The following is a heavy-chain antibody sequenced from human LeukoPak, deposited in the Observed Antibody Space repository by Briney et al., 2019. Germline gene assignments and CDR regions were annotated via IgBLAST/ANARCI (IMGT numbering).Heavy chain of an antibody. Sequence: QPGGSLRLSCAASGFTVSSNYMSWVRQAPRKGLEWVSVIYSGGSTYYADSVKGRFTISRDNSKNTLYLQMNSLRAEDTAVYYCARGYCSGGSCYIPYYWGQGTLVTVSS. V-gene: IGHV3-53*01. CDR1: GFTVSSNY. CDR2: IYSGGST. D-gene: IGHD2-15*01. J-gene: IGHJ4*02. CDR3: ARGYCSGGSCYIPYY.